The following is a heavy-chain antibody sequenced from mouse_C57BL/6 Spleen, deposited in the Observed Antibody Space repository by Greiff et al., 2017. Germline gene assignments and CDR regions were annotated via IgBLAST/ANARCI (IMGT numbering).Heavy chain of an antibody. Sequence: EVQGVESGGGLVKPGGSLKLSCAASGFTFSSYAMSWVRQTPEKRLEWVATISDGGSYTYYPDNVKGRFTISRDNAKNNLYLQMSHLKSEEAAMYYCGREGETHFDYWGKGTTLTVSS. D-gene: IGHD3-2*01. CDR1: GFTFSSYA. CDR3: GREGETHFDY. CDR2: ISDGGSYT. J-gene: IGHJ2*01. V-gene: IGHV5-4*01.